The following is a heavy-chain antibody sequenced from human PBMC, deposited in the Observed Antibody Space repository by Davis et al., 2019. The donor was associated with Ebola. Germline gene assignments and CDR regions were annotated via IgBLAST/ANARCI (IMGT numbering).Heavy chain of an antibody. Sequence: PGGSLRLSCAASGFTFSGSAMHWVRQASGKGLEWVGHIRSKANNYATAYDASVKGRFTISRDDSKNTAFLQMNSLKTEDTAVYYCTRHPRGLLLVHHYYGMDVWGQGTTVTVSS. CDR2: IRSKANNYAT. CDR1: GFTFSGSA. CDR3: TRHPRGLLLVHHYYGMDV. D-gene: IGHD1-26*01. J-gene: IGHJ6*02. V-gene: IGHV3-73*01.